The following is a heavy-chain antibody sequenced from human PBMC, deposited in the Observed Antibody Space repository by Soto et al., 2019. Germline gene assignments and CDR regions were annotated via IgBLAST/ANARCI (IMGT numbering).Heavy chain of an antibody. D-gene: IGHD5-12*01. CDR2: IYYSGST. V-gene: IGHV4-31*03. CDR1: GGSISSGGYY. CDR3: ARDLYSGYTGYYYGMDV. J-gene: IGHJ6*02. Sequence: SETLSLTCTVSGGSISSGGYYWSWIRQHPGKGLEWIGYIYYSGSTYYNPSLKSRVTISVDTSKNQFSLKLSSVTAADTAVYYCARDLYSGYTGYYYGMDVWGQGTTVTVSS.